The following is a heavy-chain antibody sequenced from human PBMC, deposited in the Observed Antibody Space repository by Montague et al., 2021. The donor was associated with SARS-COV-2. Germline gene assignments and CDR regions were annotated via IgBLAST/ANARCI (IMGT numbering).Heavy chain of an antibody. V-gene: IGHV4-34*01. CDR1: GGSFSNYF. Sequence: SETLSLTCAVYGGSFSNYFWTWIRQTPAKGLEWIGEITHTGNSDFNPSLKSRVILSVDKSKSQFSLKLTSVTAADTGVYYCARGTGQQLVLSYVDYGMDIWGQGTTVSVSS. CDR3: ARGTGQQLVLSYVDYGMDI. CDR2: ITHTGNS. J-gene: IGHJ6*02. D-gene: IGHD5-24*01.